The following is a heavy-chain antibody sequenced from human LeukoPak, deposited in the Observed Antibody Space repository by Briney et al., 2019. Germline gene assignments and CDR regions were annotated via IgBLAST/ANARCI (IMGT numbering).Heavy chain of an antibody. D-gene: IGHD5-12*01. V-gene: IGHV1-18*01. CDR1: GYTFTSYG. CDR3: AREYSGYDWGHFDY. CDR2: VSAYNGNT. Sequence: ASAKVSCKASGYTFTSYGISWVRQAPGQGLEWMGWVSAYNGNTNYAQKLQGRVTMTTDTSTSTAYIELRSLRSDDTAVYYCAREYSGYDWGHFDYWGQGTLVTVSS. J-gene: IGHJ4*02.